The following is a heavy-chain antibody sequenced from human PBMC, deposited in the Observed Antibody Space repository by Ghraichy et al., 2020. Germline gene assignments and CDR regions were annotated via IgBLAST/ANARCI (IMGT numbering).Heavy chain of an antibody. CDR1: GLTLGDYG. V-gene: IGHV3-23*01. CDR3: AKATGTYYERYFDH. J-gene: IGHJ4*02. Sequence: CAVSGLTLGDYGMSWVRQAPGKGLEWVSIIGGRVGSTYYADSVKGRFTISRDNVKSTVSLQMNSLRGDDTAVYYCAKATGTYYERYFDHWGQGTLVTVSS. D-gene: IGHD1-26*01. CDR2: IGGRVGST.